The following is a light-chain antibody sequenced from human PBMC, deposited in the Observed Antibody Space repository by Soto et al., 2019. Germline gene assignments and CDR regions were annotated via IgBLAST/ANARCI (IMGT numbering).Light chain of an antibody. V-gene: IGKV3D-15*03. Sequence: EIVMTQSPATLSVFPGDRVTLSCRASQYINTRLAWYQHRPGQAPRLLIYQTSIRAAGIPARFSASGTGTDFTLTISDVQPEDFAVYYCHQRQSWPRTFGQGTKVDIK. CDR3: HQRQSWPRT. J-gene: IGKJ1*01. CDR1: QYINTR. CDR2: QTS.